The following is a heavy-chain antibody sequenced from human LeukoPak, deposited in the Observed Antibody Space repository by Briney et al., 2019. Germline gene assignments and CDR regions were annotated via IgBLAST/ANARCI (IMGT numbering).Heavy chain of an antibody. CDR1: GYTFTSYA. J-gene: IGHJ5*02. CDR2: INTNTGNP. D-gene: IGHD5-12*01. V-gene: IGHV7-4-1*02. Sequence: ASVRVSCKASGYTFTSYAMNWVRQAPGQGLEWMGWINTNTGNPTYAQGFTGRFVFSLDTSVSTAYLQISSLKAEDTAVYYCAREEEVRGYSGYDFRFGYNWFDPWGQGTLVTVSS. CDR3: AREEEVRGYSGYDFRFGYNWFDP.